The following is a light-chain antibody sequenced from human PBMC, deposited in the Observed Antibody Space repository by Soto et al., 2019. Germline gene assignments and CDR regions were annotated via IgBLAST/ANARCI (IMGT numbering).Light chain of an antibody. CDR1: QSPITN. Sequence: DIVMTQSPATLSLSPGESATLSCRASQSPITNLSCYQQTPGQAPRLLIYGASTRATGIPTRFYGSGSGTKFPLTISRLQSEDFAVYYCQQYNDWPTFGQGTKVDIK. J-gene: IGKJ1*01. CDR2: GAS. V-gene: IGKV3-15*01. CDR3: QQYNDWPT.